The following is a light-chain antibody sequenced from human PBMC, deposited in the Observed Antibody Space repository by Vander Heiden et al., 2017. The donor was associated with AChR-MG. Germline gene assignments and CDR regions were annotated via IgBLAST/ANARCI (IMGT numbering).Light chain of an antibody. J-gene: IGKJ3*01. CDR1: QSISSY. CDR2: AAS. Sequence: DIQMTHSPSSLSAPVGDRVTITCRASQSISSYLNWYQQKPGKAPKLLIYAASSLQSGVPSRFSGSGSGTDFTLTISSLQPEDFATYYCQQSYSTPLTFGPGTKVDIK. CDR3: QQSYSTPLT. V-gene: IGKV1-39*01.